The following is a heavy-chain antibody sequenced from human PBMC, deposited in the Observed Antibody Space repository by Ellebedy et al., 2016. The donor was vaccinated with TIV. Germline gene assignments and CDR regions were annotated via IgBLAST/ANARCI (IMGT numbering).Heavy chain of an antibody. V-gene: IGHV4-59*01. CDR2: IYYTGIT. D-gene: IGHD2/OR15-2a*01. CDR1: GASITNYY. CDR3: ARSSPLGNTDL. Sequence: MPSETLSLTCTLSGASITNYYWSWIRQPPGKGLEWIGYIYYTGITHYNPSLKSRVTISVDTPKNQFSLRLTSVTAADTAVYYCARSSPLGNTDLWGQGTLVTVSS. J-gene: IGHJ5*02.